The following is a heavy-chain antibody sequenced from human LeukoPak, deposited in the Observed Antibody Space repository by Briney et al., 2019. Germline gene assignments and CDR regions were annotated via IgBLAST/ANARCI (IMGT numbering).Heavy chain of an antibody. V-gene: IGHV1-69*13. J-gene: IGHJ5*02. D-gene: IGHD3-22*01. CDR1: GGTFSSYA. Sequence: SVKVSCKASGGTFSSYANSWVRQAPGQGLEWMGGIIPIFGTANYAQKFQGRVTITADESTSTAYMELSSLRSEDTAVYYCASTYYYEHGWFDPWGQGTLVTVSS. CDR2: IIPIFGTA. CDR3: ASTYYYEHGWFDP.